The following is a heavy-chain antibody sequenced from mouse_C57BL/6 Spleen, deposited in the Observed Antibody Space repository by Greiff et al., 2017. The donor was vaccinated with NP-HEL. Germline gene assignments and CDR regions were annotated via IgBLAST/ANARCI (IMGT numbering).Heavy chain of an antibody. D-gene: IGHD2-4*01. Sequence: VQLQQSGPELVKPGASVKMSCKASGYTFTDYYMHWVKQKPGKGLEWIGEIYPGSGNTYYNEKFKGKATLTADTSSSTAYMQLSSLTSEDSAVYFCARFLRYDYPSFAYWGQGTLVTVSA. CDR3: RFLRYDYPSFAY. CDR1: YTFTDYYM. J-gene: IGHJ3*01. CDR2: YPGSGNTY. V-gene: IGHV1-83*01.